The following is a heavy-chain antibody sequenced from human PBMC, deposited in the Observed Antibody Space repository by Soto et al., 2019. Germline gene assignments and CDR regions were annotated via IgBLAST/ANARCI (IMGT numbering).Heavy chain of an antibody. V-gene: IGHV3-23*01. CDR3: TKESERSFYYFDY. J-gene: IGHJ4*02. Sequence: EVHLLESGGGLAQPGGSLRLSCAASRFTFSTYAMSWVRQGPGKGLEWVAAISFSGGSTFYADSVKGRFIISRDNSKDTVFLQMNSLRAEDTAVYYCTKESERSFYYFDYWGQGALVTVSS. CDR2: ISFSGGST. CDR1: RFTFSTYA.